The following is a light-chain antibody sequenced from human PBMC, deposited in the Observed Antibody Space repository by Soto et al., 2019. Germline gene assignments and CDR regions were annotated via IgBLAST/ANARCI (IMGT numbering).Light chain of an antibody. CDR3: SSYTSSSTPFV. Sequence: QSALTQPASVSGSPGQSITISCTGTSSDVGGYNYVSWYQQHPGKAPKLIIYEVTNRPSGVSDRFSGSKSGNTASLTISGLQAEDWTEYYCSSYTSSSTPFVFGTGTKVTVL. J-gene: IGLJ1*01. V-gene: IGLV2-14*03. CDR2: EVT. CDR1: SSDVGGYNY.